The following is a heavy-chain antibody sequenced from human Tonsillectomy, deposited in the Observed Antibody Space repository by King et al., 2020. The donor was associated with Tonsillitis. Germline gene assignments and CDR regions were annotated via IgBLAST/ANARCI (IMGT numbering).Heavy chain of an antibody. V-gene: IGHV5-51*01. CDR2: IYPGDSDT. J-gene: IGHJ4*02. D-gene: IGHD3-9*01. Sequence: VQLVESGAEVKKPGESLKISCKGSGYSFTNYWIGWVRQMPGKGLEWIGGIYPGDSDTRYSPSFQGQVTISADKSISTAYLQWGSLKASDTAMYYCAGQKAPVRSFDWLFLYWGQGTLVTVSS. CDR1: GYSFTNYW. CDR3: AGQKAPVRSFDWLFLY.